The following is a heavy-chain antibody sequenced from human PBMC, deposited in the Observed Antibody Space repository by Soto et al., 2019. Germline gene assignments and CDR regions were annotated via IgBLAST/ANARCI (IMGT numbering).Heavy chain of an antibody. CDR1: GGTFSSYA. D-gene: IGHD4-4*01. Sequence: SVKVSCKASGGTFSSYAISWVRQAPGQGLEWMGGIIPIFGTANYAQKLQGRVTITADTSTSTAYMELRSLRSDDTAVYYCARDQSYSNYDYYYYGMDVWGQGTTVTVSS. V-gene: IGHV1-69*06. CDR2: IIPIFGTA. CDR3: ARDQSYSNYDYYYYGMDV. J-gene: IGHJ6*02.